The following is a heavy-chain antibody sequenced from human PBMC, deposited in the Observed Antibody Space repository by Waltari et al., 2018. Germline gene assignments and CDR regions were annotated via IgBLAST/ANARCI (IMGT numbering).Heavy chain of an antibody. Sequence: EVQLVESGGGLVQPGGSLRLSCAASGCTFSSYRMNWVRQAPGKGREWVSYISSSISTVYYADSVKGRFTISRDNAKNSLYLQMNSLRADDTAVYYCARDQDGYTDYWGQGTLVTVSS. V-gene: IGHV3-48*01. CDR1: GCTFSSYR. J-gene: IGHJ4*02. CDR3: ARDQDGYTDY. CDR2: ISSSISTV. D-gene: IGHD5-12*01.